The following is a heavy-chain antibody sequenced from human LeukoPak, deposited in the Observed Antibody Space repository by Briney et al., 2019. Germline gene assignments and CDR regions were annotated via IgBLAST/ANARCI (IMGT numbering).Heavy chain of an antibody. Sequence: SETLSLTCTVSGYSISSGYYWGWILQPPGKGLEWIGSIYHSGSTYYNPSLKSRVTISVDTSKNQFSLKLSSVTAADTAVYYCARLSSSAAFDIWGQGTMVTVSS. CDR1: GYSISSGYY. J-gene: IGHJ3*02. D-gene: IGHD6-6*01. CDR2: IYHSGST. V-gene: IGHV4-38-2*02. CDR3: ARLSSSAAFDI.